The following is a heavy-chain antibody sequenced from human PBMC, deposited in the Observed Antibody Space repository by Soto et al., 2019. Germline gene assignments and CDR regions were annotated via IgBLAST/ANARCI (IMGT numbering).Heavy chain of an antibody. CDR1: GFTFSSYG. D-gene: IGHD6-19*01. CDR2: ISYDGSNK. CDR3: AKDWPPYSSGWYYFDY. Sequence: GGSLRLSCAASGFTFSSYGMHWVRQAPGKGLEWVAVISYDGSNKYYADSVKGRFTISRDNSKNTLYLQMNSLRAEDTAVYYCAKDWPPYSSGWYYFDYWGQGTLVTVSS. J-gene: IGHJ4*02. V-gene: IGHV3-30*18.